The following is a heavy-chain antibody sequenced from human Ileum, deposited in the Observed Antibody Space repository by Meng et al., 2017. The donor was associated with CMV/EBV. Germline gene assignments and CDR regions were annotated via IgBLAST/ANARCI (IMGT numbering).Heavy chain of an antibody. CDR3: ARGGVFWSGYGFDY. J-gene: IGHJ4*02. V-gene: IGHV4-59*01. CDR2: IHYSGST. Sequence: SETLSLTCTVSGGSISSYYWSWIRQPPGKGLEWIGYIHYSGSTNYNPSPKSRVTISVDTSKNQSSLKLSSVTAADTAVYYCARGGVFWSGYGFDYWGQGTLVTVSS. D-gene: IGHD3-3*01. CDR1: GGSISSYY.